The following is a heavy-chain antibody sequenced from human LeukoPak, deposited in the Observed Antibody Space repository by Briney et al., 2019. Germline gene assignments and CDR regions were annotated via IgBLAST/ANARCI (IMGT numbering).Heavy chain of an antibody. CDR1: GYTFSNYG. D-gene: IGHD6-13*01. J-gene: IGHJ4*02. V-gene: IGHV1-18*01. Sequence: ASVKVSCKSSGYTFSNYGISWVRQAPGQGLEWMGWIRIYDGNTNYAQKFQGRVTMTTDTSTSTAYMELRSLRFDDTAVYYCARDDSIAAGGTWFDYWGQGTLVTVSS. CDR2: IRIYDGNT. CDR3: ARDDSIAAGGTWFDY.